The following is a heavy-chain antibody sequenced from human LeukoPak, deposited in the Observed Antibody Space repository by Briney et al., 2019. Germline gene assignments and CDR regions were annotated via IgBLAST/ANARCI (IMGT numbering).Heavy chain of an antibody. CDR2: INHSGST. V-gene: IGHV4-34*01. D-gene: IGHD4-11*01. CDR3: ARGVLYSNYFDY. Sequence: PSETLSLTCAVYGGSFSGYYWSWIRQSPGKGLEWIGEINHSGSTNYNPSLKSRVTISVDTSKNQFSLKLSSVTAADTAVYYCARGVLYSNYFDYWGQGTLVTVSS. CDR1: GGSFSGYY. J-gene: IGHJ4*02.